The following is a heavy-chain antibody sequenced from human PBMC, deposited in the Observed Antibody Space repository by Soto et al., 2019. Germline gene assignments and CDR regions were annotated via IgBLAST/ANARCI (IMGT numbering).Heavy chain of an antibody. CDR3: AHYTYCSGYKCDADYFHH. J-gene: IGHJ1*01. CDR1: GFSLSTTGVG. Sequence: SGPTLVNPTQTLTLTCTFSGFSLSTTGVGVGWIRQPPGKALEWLALIYWDDDKRYSPSLRSRLTVTKDTSKNQVVLTMTNMDPVDTATYYCAHYTYCSGYKCDADYFHHWGQGTQVTVSS. V-gene: IGHV2-5*02. CDR2: IYWDDDK. D-gene: IGHD2-15*01.